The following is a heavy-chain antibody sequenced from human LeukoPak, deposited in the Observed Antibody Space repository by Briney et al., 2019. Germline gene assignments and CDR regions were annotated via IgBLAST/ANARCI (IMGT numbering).Heavy chain of an antibody. CDR2: ISNDGSNQ. CDR3: AKDVEG. J-gene: IGHJ4*02. Sequence: GGSLRLSCAASGFIFSSCGMYWVRQAPGKGLEWVGIISNDGSNQYYADSVRGRFTISRDNSKNTVYLQMNDLRSEDTAVYYCAKDVEGWGQGTLVIVSS. V-gene: IGHV3-30*18. CDR1: GFIFSSCG.